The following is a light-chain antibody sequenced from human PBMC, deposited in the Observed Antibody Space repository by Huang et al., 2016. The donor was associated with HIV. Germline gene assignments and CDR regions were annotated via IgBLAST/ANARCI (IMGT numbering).Light chain of an antibody. CDR1: RSLRSNY. V-gene: IGKV3-20*01. Sequence: EIVLTQSPGTLSLSPGDRAILSCRASRSLRSNYLAWYQQKRAQAPRFLIYGASNRATGIPDRFVVSGSEAEFTLTINRLAPEDFAVYYCHQYDSSPYTFGQGTHLEI. CDR2: GAS. CDR3: HQYDSSPYT. J-gene: IGKJ2*01.